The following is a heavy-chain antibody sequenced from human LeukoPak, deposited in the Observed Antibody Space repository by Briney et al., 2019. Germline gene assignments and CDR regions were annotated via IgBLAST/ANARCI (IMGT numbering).Heavy chain of an antibody. D-gene: IGHD6-19*01. CDR2: ISDDGSSK. J-gene: IGHJ4*02. CDR1: GFTFSSYS. CDR3: AKDSSSGWYGDYFDY. V-gene: IGHV3-30*18. Sequence: GGSLRLSCAASGFTFSSYSMNWVRQAPGKGLEWVAVISDDGSSKYYADSVKGRFTISRDNSKNTLYLQMNSLRAEDTAVHYCAKDSSSGWYGDYFDYWGQGILVTVSS.